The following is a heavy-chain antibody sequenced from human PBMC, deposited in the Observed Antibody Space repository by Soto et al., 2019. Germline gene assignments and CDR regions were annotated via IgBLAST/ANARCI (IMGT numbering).Heavy chain of an antibody. Sequence: VQLLESGGGLVQPGGSLRLSCAASGFTFSSYAMSWVRQAPGKGLEWVSSISGGGTGTYYADSVKGRFTISRDNSKNTVYLQMRRLRAEDTAVYYCAKTPTTVVRAGSGKFDYWGQGTLVTVSS. V-gene: IGHV3-23*01. D-gene: IGHD2-15*01. CDR3: AKTPTTVVRAGSGKFDY. CDR1: GFTFSSYA. CDR2: ISGGGTGT. J-gene: IGHJ4*02.